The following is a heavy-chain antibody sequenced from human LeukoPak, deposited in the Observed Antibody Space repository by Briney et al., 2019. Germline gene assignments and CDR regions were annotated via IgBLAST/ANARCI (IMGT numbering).Heavy chain of an antibody. CDR1: GFTVSSNY. V-gene: IGHV3-53*01. J-gene: IGHJ4*02. Sequence: GGSLRLSCAASGFTVSSNYMSWVRQAPGKGLEWVSVIYSGGSTYYADSVKGRFTISRDNSKNTLYLQMNSLRAEDTAVYYCARAPRYSSGWYFDYWGQGTLVTVSS. D-gene: IGHD6-19*01. CDR3: ARAPRYSSGWYFDY. CDR2: IYSGGST.